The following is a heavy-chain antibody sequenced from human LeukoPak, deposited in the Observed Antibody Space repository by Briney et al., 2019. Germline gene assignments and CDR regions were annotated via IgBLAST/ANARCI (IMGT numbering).Heavy chain of an antibody. V-gene: IGHV1-2*02. CDR3: ARTIFGVVMRYYFDY. CDR1: GYTLTGYY. Sequence: ASVKVSCKASGYTLTGYYMHWVRQAPGRGLEWMGWINPNSGGTNYAQKFQGRVTMTRDTSISTAYMELSRLRSDDTAVYYCARTIFGVVMRYYFDYWGQGTLVTVSS. D-gene: IGHD3-3*01. CDR2: INPNSGGT. J-gene: IGHJ4*02.